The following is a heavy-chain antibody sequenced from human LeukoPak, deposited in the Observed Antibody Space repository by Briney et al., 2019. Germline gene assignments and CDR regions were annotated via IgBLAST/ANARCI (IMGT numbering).Heavy chain of an antibody. CDR2: ISYDGSDK. CDR3: ARSLGAGYFDY. V-gene: IGHV3-30*04. CDR1: GFTFSTFA. J-gene: IGHJ4*02. D-gene: IGHD6-19*01. Sequence: GRSLRLSCAASGFTFSTFALHWVRQAPGKGLEWVGVISYDGSDKYYADSVKGRFTISRDNSRNTLYVQMNSLRPEDTAVYYCARSLGAGYFDYWGQGTLVTVSS.